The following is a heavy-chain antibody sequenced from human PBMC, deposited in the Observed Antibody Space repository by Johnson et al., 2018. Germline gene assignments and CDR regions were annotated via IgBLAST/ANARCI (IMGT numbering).Heavy chain of an antibody. V-gene: IGHV4-4*02. Sequence: QVQLQESGPGLVKPSGTLSLTCAVSGGSISSSNWWSWVRQPPGKGLEWIGEIYHSGSTNYKPSLKSRVTISVDKSKNQFSLKLSSVTAADTAVYYCARDSPVYCSGGSCAFDIWGQGTMVTVSS. CDR1: GGSISSSNW. J-gene: IGHJ3*02. CDR2: IYHSGST. CDR3: ARDSPVYCSGGSCAFDI. D-gene: IGHD2-15*01.